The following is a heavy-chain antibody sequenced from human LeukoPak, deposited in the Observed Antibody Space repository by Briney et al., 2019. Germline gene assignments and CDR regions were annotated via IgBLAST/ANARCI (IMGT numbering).Heavy chain of an antibody. D-gene: IGHD2-2*01. Sequence: PGGSLRLSCTASGFTFSTYWMHWVRQAPGRGLVWVSRINSDGSSASYADSVKGRFTISRDNAKNTLYLQMNSLRAEDTALYYCVRADSTSSFGHWGQGTLVTVSS. CDR3: VRADSTSSFGH. J-gene: IGHJ4*02. V-gene: IGHV3-74*01. CDR1: GFTFSTYW. CDR2: INSDGSSA.